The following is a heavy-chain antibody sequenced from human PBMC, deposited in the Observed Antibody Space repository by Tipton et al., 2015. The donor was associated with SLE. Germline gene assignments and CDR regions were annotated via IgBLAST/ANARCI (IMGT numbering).Heavy chain of an antibody. J-gene: IGHJ3*02. V-gene: IGHV4-61*01. CDR1: GGSVSSGSYY. CDR3: ARETVTKDAFDI. Sequence: GLVKPSETLSLTCTVSGGSVSSGSYYWSWIRQPPGKGLEWIGYIYYSGSTNYNPSLKSRVTISVDTSKNQFSLKLSSVTAADTAVYYCARETVTKDAFDIWGQGTMVTVSS. D-gene: IGHD4-23*01. CDR2: IYYSGST.